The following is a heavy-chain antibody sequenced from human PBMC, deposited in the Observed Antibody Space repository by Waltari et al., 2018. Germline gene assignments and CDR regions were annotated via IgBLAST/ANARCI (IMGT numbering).Heavy chain of an antibody. V-gene: IGHV5-51*01. CDR1: GYSFTPYW. CDR3: AREKGFSSGNFDY. Sequence: EVQLVQSGAEVKKPGESLKISCKGSGYSFTPYWIGWVRQMPGKGLEWVGFIYAGDSDTRYSPSFKGQVTISVDKSISTAYLQWSTLKASDTAMYFCAREKGFSSGNFDYWGQGTLVTVSS. J-gene: IGHJ4*02. CDR2: IYAGDSDT. D-gene: IGHD6-19*01.